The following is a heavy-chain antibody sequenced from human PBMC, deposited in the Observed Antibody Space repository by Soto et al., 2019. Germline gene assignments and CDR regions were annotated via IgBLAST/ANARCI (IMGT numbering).Heavy chain of an antibody. J-gene: IGHJ4*02. CDR3: ARDRCDLQSSGGDKGGFDC. D-gene: IGHD6-19*01. V-gene: IGHV3-30-3*01. CDR1: GFTFSSYA. Sequence: QVQLVESGGGVVQPGRSLRLSCAASGFTFSSYAMHWVRQAPGKGLEWVAVISYDGSNKYYADSVKGRFTISRDNSKNPLYLQMNSLRAEDTAVYYCARDRCDLQSSGGDKGGFDCWGQGTLVIVSS. CDR2: ISYDGSNK.